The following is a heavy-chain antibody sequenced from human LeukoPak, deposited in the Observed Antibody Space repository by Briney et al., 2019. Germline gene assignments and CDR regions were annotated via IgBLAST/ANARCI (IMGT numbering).Heavy chain of an antibody. CDR3: ARQEARNYYYEGLDY. V-gene: IGHV3-30*04. J-gene: IGHJ4*02. CDR1: GFIFSGYA. Sequence: PGGSLRLSCAASGFIFSGYAIHWVRQAPGKGLEWVSLISYNGGRKEYADSVKGRFTIDRDNSKNTVYLQMNSLRPDDTAIYFCARQEARNYYYEGLDYWGQGNLVTVSS. D-gene: IGHD3-22*01. CDR2: ISYNGGRK.